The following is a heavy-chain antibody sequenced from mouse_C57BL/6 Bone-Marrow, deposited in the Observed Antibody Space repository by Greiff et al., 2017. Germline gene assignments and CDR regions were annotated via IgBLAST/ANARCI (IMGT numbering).Heavy chain of an antibody. CDR3: ARGPLAYYAMDD. Sequence: QVQLQQPGAELVKPGASVKMSCKASGYTFTSYWITWVKQRPGQGLEWIGDIYPGSGSTNYKEKFKSKATLTVDTSSSTADLQLSSLTSEDSAVYYCARGPLAYYAMDDWGQGTSVTVSS. V-gene: IGHV1-55*01. J-gene: IGHJ4*01. CDR1: GYTFTSYW. CDR2: IYPGSGST.